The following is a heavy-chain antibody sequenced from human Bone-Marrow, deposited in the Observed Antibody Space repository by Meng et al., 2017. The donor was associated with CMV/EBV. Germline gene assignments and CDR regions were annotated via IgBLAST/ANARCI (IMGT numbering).Heavy chain of an antibody. D-gene: IGHD2-2*01. CDR3: ARDVGVVPAAGFDY. CDR1: GYPFTNYY. Sequence: ASVKVSCKASGYPFTNYYVHWVRQAPGQGLEWMGWISAYNGNTNYAQKLQGRVTMTTDTSTSTAYMELRSLRSDDTAVYYCARDVGVVPAAGFDYWGQGTLVTVSS. CDR2: ISAYNGNT. V-gene: IGHV1-18*04. J-gene: IGHJ4*02.